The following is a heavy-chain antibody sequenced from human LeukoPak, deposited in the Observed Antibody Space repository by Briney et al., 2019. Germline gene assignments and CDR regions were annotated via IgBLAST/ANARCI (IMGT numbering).Heavy chain of an antibody. CDR2: IYSGGST. Sequence: GGSLRLSCAASGFTVSSNYMSWVRQAPGKGPEWVSVIYSGGSTYHADSVKDRFTISRDDSKNTLYLQMNSLRAEDTAVYYCARVPGSGGWYFDYWGQGTLVTVSS. CDR1: GFTVSSNY. D-gene: IGHD6-19*01. J-gene: IGHJ4*02. V-gene: IGHV3-53*01. CDR3: ARVPGSGGWYFDY.